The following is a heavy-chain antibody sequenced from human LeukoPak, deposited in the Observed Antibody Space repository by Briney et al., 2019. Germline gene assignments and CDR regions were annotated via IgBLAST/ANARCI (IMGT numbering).Heavy chain of an antibody. D-gene: IGHD2-15*01. CDR3: AKDLVVASLAPYFDY. CDR1: GFTFSSFS. J-gene: IGHJ4*02. Sequence: PGGSLRLSCATSGFTFSSFSMNWVRQAPGKGLEWVSGIGASGGSTYYAVSVQGRFTISRDNSKNTLFLQMNSLRAEDTAIYYCAKDLVVASLAPYFDYWGQGTLVTVSS. CDR2: IGASGGST. V-gene: IGHV3-23*01.